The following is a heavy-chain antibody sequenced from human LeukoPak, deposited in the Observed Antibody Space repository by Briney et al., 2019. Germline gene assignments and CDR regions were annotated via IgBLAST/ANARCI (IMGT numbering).Heavy chain of an antibody. CDR3: ARDGVGYYGSGSYYNRYFDY. D-gene: IGHD3-10*01. J-gene: IGHJ4*02. V-gene: IGHV3-33*01. CDR1: GFTFSSYG. CDR2: IWYDGSNK. Sequence: GRSLRLSCAASGFTFSSYGMHWVRQAPGKGLEWVAVIWYDGSNKYYADSVKGRFTISRDNSKNMLYLQMNSLRAEDTAVYYCARDGVGYYGSGSYYNRYFDYWGQGTLVTVSS.